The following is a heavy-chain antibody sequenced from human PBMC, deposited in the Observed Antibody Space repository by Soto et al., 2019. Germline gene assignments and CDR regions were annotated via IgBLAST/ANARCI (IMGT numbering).Heavy chain of an antibody. D-gene: IGHD6-19*01. Sequence: SVKASFKASGYTFTSYGISWVRQAPGQGLEWMGWISAYNGNTNYAQKLQGRVTMTTDTSTSTAYMELRSLRSDDTAVYYCARGESGSGWYGGNWFDPWGQGTRVTVS. CDR3: ARGESGSGWYGGNWFDP. CDR1: GYTFTSYG. V-gene: IGHV1-18*01. J-gene: IGHJ5*02. CDR2: ISAYNGNT.